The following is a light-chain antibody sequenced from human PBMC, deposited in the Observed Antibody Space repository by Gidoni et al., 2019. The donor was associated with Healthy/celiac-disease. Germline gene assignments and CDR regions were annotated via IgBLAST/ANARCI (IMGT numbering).Light chain of an antibody. CDR3: QQYNSYSWT. V-gene: IGKV1-5*01. J-gene: IGKJ1*01. Sequence: IQMTQSPSTLSASVGDRVTITCRASQSISSWLAWYQQKPGKAPKLLIYDASSLESGVPSRFSGSGSGTEFTLTISRLQPDDFATYYCQQYNSYSWTFGQXTKVEIK. CDR1: QSISSW. CDR2: DAS.